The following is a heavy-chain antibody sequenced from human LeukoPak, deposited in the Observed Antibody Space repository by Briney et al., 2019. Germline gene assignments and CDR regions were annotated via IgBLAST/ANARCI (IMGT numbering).Heavy chain of an antibody. CDR3: ATLSGDYYDSSGYYYVRRYYYYGMDV. CDR1: GGSISSSSYY. Sequence: SETLSLTCTVSGGSISSSSYYWGWIRQPPGKGLEWIGYIYYSGSTNYNPSLKSRVTISVDTSKNQFSLKLSSVTAADTAVYYCATLSGDYYDSSGYYYVRRYYYYGMDVWGQGTTVTVSS. CDR2: IYYSGST. V-gene: IGHV4-61*05. D-gene: IGHD3-22*01. J-gene: IGHJ6*02.